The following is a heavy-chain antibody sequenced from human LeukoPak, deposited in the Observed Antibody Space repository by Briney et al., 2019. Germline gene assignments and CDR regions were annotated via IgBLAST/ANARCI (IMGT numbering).Heavy chain of an antibody. V-gene: IGHV3-48*01. D-gene: IGHD2-2*01. Sequence: GGSLRLSCAASGFTFSSYSMNWVRQAPGKGLEWVSYISSSSTIYYADSVKGRFTISRDNSKNTLYLQMNSLRAEDTAVYYCAKRYCSSTSCYSFDYWGQGTLVTVSS. CDR1: GFTFSSYS. CDR2: ISSSSTI. CDR3: AKRYCSSTSCYSFDY. J-gene: IGHJ4*02.